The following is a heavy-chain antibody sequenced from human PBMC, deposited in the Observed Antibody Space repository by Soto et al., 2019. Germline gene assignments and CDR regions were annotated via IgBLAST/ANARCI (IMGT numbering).Heavy chain of an antibody. J-gene: IGHJ3*02. CDR2: ISYDGSNT. CDR3: AKDYQRSRKNAFDI. V-gene: IGHV3-30*18. Sequence: QVQLVESGGGVVQPGRSLRLSCAASGFTFSSYGMHWVRQAPGKGLEWVAVISYDGSNTYYADSMKVRFTISRDNSKNTLYLPTNSLRAEDTAVYYCAKDYQRSRKNAFDIWGQGTMVPVSS. CDR1: GFTFSSYG. D-gene: IGHD2-2*01.